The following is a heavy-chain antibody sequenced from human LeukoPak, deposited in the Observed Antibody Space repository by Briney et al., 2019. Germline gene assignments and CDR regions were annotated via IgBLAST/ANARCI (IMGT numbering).Heavy chain of an antibody. CDR3: ARDLAPLHSNGKDV. V-gene: IGHV3-11*01. J-gene: IGHJ6*02. CDR2: ISSSGSTI. D-gene: IGHD4-11*01. Sequence: GGSLRLSCAASGFTFSDYYMSWIRQAPGKGLEWVSYISSSGSTIYYADSVKGRFTISRDNAKNSLYLQMNSLRAEDTAVYYCARDLAPLHSNGKDVWGQGTTVTVSS. CDR1: GFTFSDYY.